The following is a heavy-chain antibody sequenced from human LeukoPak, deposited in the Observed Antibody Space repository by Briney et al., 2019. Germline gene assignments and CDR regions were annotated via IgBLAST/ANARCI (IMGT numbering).Heavy chain of an antibody. CDR2: INAGNGNT. J-gene: IGHJ4*02. V-gene: IGHV1-3*01. D-gene: IGHD6-13*01. CDR3: ASEQHGRFDY. Sequence: ASVKLSCKASGYTFTNYAIHWARQAPGQRLEWMGWINAGNGNTKYSQKFQGRVTITRDTSASTAYMELSSLRSEDTAVYFCASEQHGRFDYWGQGTLATVSS. CDR1: GYTFTNYA.